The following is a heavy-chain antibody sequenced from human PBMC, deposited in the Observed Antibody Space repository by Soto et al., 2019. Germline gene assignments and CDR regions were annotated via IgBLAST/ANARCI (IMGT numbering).Heavy chain of an antibody. D-gene: IGHD3-22*01. CDR1: GGSISSSSYY. J-gene: IGHJ4*02. Sequence: PSETLSLTCTVSGGSISSSSYYWGWIRQPPGKGLEWIGSIYYSGSTYYNPSLKSRVTISVDTSKNQFSLKLSSVTAADTAVYYCARVDYDSSGYLDYWGQGTLVTVSS. CDR3: ARVDYDSSGYLDY. V-gene: IGHV4-39*01. CDR2: IYYSGST.